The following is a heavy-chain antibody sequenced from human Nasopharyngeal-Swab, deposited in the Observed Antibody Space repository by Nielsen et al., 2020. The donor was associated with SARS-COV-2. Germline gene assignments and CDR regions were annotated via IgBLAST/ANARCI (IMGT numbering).Heavy chain of an antibody. V-gene: IGHV4-39*07. CDR2: IYYSGST. Sequence: GSLRLSYTVSGGSISSSSYYWGWIRQPPGKGLEWIGSIYYSGSTYYNPSLKSRVTISVDTSKNQFSLKLSSVTAADTAVYYCARDLGGLLVATGGTDYWGQGTLVTVSS. J-gene: IGHJ4*02. CDR3: ARDLGGLLVATGGTDY. CDR1: GGSISSSSYY. D-gene: IGHD5-12*01.